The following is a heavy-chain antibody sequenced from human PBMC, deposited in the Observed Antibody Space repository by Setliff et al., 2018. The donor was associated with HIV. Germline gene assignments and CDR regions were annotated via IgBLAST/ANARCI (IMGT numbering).Heavy chain of an antibody. CDR3: ARERVDSRLWGYLDY. Sequence: SETLSLTCTVSGDSVNDRSYFWGWIRQPPGKGLEWIGTFYYNGDSRYNPSLKSRVTISVDTSKNQFSLNLNSVTAADTAVYYCARERVDSRLWGYLDYWGQGRLVTVSS. J-gene: IGHJ4*02. CDR1: GDSVNDRSYF. V-gene: IGHV4-39*02. CDR2: FYYNGDS. D-gene: IGHD3-22*01.